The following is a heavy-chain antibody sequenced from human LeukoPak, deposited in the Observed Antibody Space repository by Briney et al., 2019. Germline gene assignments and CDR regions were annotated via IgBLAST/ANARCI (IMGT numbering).Heavy chain of an antibody. CDR2: INHSGST. V-gene: IGHV4-34*01. CDR3: ARSQVGAIAY. D-gene: IGHD1-26*01. Sequence: SETLSLTCAVYGGSFSGYYWSWIRQPPGKGLEWIGEINHSGSTNYNPSLKSRVTMSVDTSKNQFSLKLSSVTAADTAVYYCARSQVGAIAYWGQGTLVTVSS. CDR1: GGSFSGYY. J-gene: IGHJ4*02.